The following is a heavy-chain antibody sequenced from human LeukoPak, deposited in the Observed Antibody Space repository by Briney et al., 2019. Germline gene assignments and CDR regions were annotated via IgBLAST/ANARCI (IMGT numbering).Heavy chain of an antibody. CDR3: ARTVAGRNYYYYMDV. CDR2: IYYSGST. Sequence: PSETLSLTCTVSGGSIRSSSYYWGWIRQPPGKGLEWIGSIYYSGSTYYNPSLKSRVTISVDTSKNQFSLKLSSVTAADTAVYYCARTVAGRNYYYYMDVWGKGTTVTISS. J-gene: IGHJ6*03. D-gene: IGHD6-19*01. CDR1: GGSIRSSSYY. V-gene: IGHV4-39*01.